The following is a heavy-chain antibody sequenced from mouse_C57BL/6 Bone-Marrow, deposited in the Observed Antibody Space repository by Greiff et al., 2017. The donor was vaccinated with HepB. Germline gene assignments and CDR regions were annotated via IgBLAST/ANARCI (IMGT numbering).Heavy chain of an antibody. J-gene: IGHJ4*01. Sequence: EVQLQQSVAELVRPGASVKLSCTASGFNIKNTYMHWVKQRPEQGLEWIGRIDPANGNTKYAPKFQGKATITADTSSNTAYLQLSSLTSEDTAIYYCAGGVTTWNSYYYAMDYWGQGTSVTVSS. D-gene: IGHD2-1*01. CDR2: IDPANGNT. V-gene: IGHV14-3*01. CDR3: AGGVTTWNSYYYAMDY. CDR1: GFNIKNTY.